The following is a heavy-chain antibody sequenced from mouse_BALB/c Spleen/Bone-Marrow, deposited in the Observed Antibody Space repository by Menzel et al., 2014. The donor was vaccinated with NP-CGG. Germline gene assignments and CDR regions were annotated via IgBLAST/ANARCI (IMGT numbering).Heavy chain of an antibody. CDR1: GYTFTSYF. J-gene: IGHJ1*01. D-gene: IGHD2-14*01. Sequence: VKLMESGPELVKPGASVKMSCKASGYTFTSYFIHWVKQRPGQGLEWIGWIYPGDGSTKYNEKFKVKTTLTADKSSSTAYMFLSSLTSEDSAIYFCAYYRYDEYFDVWGAGTTVTVSS. CDR3: AYYRYDEYFDV. V-gene: IGHV1S56*01. CDR2: IYPGDGST.